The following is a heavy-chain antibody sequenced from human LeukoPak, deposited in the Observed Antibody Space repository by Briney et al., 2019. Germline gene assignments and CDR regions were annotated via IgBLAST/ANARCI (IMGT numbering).Heavy chain of an antibody. D-gene: IGHD3-10*01. Sequence: QTGGSLRLSCTASGFTFGDYAMSWVRQAPGKGLEWVGFIRSKAYGGTTEYAASVKGRFTISRDDSKSIAYLQMNSLKTEDTAVYYCSRKEDGDYSFDYWGQGTLVTVSS. CDR1: GFTFGDYA. CDR2: IRSKAYGGTT. V-gene: IGHV3-49*04. CDR3: SRKEDGDYSFDY. J-gene: IGHJ4*02.